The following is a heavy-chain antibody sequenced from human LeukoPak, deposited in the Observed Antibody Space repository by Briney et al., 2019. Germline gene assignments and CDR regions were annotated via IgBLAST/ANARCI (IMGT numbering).Heavy chain of an antibody. CDR3: ARDHAFSYYYYYMDV. V-gene: IGHV3-7*01. D-gene: IGHD3-3*01. CDR1: GFTFSNYA. Sequence: VGSLRLSCAASGFTFSNYAMSWVRQAPGKRLEWVANINQDGSEKYYVDSVKGRFTISRDSAKNSLFLQMNSLRADDTAVYYCARDHAFSYYYYYMDVWGKGTTVTVSS. J-gene: IGHJ6*03. CDR2: INQDGSEK.